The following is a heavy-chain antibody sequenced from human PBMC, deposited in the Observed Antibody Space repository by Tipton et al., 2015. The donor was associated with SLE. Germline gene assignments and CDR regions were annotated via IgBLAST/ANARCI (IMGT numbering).Heavy chain of an antibody. J-gene: IGHJ3*02. Sequence: DSVKGRFAVSRDDAKNSVFLQMNSLRAEDTAVYYCARSAETYDFWSGYYSYAFDIWGQGTMVTVSS. D-gene: IGHD3-3*01. CDR3: ARSAETYDFWSGYYSYAFDI. V-gene: IGHV3-7*01.